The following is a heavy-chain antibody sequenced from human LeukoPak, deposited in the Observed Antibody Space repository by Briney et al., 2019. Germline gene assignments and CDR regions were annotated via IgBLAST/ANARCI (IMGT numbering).Heavy chain of an antibody. CDR1: GYTFSNYG. CDR3: AREGDDY. D-gene: IGHD1-26*01. Sequence: ASVKVSCKASGYTFSNYGITWVRQAPGQGLEWMGWINPNSGGTNYAQKFQGRVTMTRDTSISTAYMELSRLRSDDTAVYYCAREGDDYWGQGTLVTVSS. J-gene: IGHJ4*02. CDR2: INPNSGGT. V-gene: IGHV1-2*02.